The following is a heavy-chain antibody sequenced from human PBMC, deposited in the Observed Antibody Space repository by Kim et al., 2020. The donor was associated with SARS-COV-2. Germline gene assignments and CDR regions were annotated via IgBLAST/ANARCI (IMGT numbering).Heavy chain of an antibody. V-gene: IGHV3-7*01. CDR2: K. CDR3: ARDIRGTWFDP. J-gene: IGHJ5*02. Sequence: KDYIDSCKGRITISRDNANNLMYLQMSGLRAEDTAVYYCARDIRGTWFDPWGQGTLVTVSS. D-gene: IGHD3-16*01.